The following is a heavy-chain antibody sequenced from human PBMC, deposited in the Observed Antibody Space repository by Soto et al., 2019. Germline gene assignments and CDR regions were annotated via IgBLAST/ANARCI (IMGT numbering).Heavy chain of an antibody. CDR2: INPNSGGT. CDR3: GSELTGITGTTGGMDV. D-gene: IGHD1-7*01. CDR1: GYTFTGYY. V-gene: IGHV1-2*02. Sequence: ASVKVSCKASGYTFTGYYMHWVRQAPGQGLEWMGWINPNSGGTNYARKFQGRVTMTRDTSISTAYMELGRLRSDDTAVYYCGSELTGITGTTGGMDVWGQGTTVTVSS. J-gene: IGHJ6*02.